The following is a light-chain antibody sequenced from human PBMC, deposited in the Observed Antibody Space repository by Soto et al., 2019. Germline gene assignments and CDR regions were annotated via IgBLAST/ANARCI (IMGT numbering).Light chain of an antibody. CDR3: QQYNNWPQT. J-gene: IGKJ1*01. CDR2: GAS. V-gene: IGKV3-15*01. Sequence: EIVMPQSPATLSVSTGERASLSCRASQSVSSNLAWYQQKPGQAPRLLIYGASTRATGIPARFSGNGSGTEFTLTISSLQSEDFAVYYCQQYNNWPQTFGQGTKVDIK. CDR1: QSVSSN.